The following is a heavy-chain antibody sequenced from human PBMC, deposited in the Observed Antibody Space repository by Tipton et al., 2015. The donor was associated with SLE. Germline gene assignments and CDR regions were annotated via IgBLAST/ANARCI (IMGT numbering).Heavy chain of an antibody. V-gene: IGHV4-4*09. J-gene: IGHJ4*02. CDR2: IYTSGST. CDR1: GGSISTYY. CDR3: ARGYYDCIWGSYRWGYFDY. Sequence: TLSLTCTVSGGSISTYYWTWIRQPPGKGLEWIGYIYTSGSTNYNPSLKSRVTISVDTSKNQFSLKLSSVTAADTAVYYCARGYYDCIWGSYRWGYFDYWGQGTLVTVSS. D-gene: IGHD3-16*02.